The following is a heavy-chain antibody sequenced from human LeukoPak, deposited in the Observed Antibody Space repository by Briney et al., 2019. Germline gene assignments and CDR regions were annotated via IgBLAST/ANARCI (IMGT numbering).Heavy chain of an antibody. CDR3: ARELERRYDFWSGYYTEAFDI. J-gene: IGHJ3*02. D-gene: IGHD3-3*01. Sequence: GGSLRLSCAASGFTFSSYAMSWVRQAPGKGLEWVSSISSSSSYIYYADSVKGRFTISRDNAKNSLYLQMNSLRAEDTAVYYCARELERRYDFWSGYYTEAFDIWGQGTMVTVSS. CDR1: GFTFSSYA. V-gene: IGHV3-21*01. CDR2: ISSSSSYI.